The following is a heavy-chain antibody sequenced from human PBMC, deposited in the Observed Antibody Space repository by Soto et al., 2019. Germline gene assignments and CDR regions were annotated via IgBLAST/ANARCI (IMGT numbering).Heavy chain of an antibody. D-gene: IGHD2-15*01. CDR2: MNPNSGNT. V-gene: IGHV1-8*01. J-gene: IGHJ4*02. CDR3: ARDRPLDIVVVVAAPYYFDY. Sequence: ASVKVSCKASGYTFTSYDINWVRQATGQGLEWMGWMNPNSGNTGYAQKFQGRVTMTRNTSISTAYMELRSLRSDDTAVYYCARDRPLDIVVVVAAPYYFDYWGQGTLVTVSS. CDR1: GYTFTSYD.